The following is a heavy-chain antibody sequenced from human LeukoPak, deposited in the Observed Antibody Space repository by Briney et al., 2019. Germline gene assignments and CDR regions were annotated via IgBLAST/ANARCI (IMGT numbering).Heavy chain of an antibody. CDR1: GFTVSSNY. J-gene: IGHJ4*02. CDR3: ARDRGIQLWYFDY. CDR2: IYSGGST. V-gene: IGHV3-53*05. D-gene: IGHD5-18*01. Sequence: GGSLRLSCAASGFTVSSNYMSWVRQAPGKGLEWVSVIYSGGSTYYADSVKGRFTISRDNSKNTLYLQMNSLRTEDTAVYYYARDRGIQLWYFDYWGQGTLVTVSS.